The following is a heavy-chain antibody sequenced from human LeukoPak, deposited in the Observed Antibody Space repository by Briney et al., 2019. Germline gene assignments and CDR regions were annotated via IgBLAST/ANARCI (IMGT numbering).Heavy chain of an antibody. Sequence: PSETLSLTCTVSGGSISSGDYYWSWIRQHPGKGLEWIGYTHYSGNAYYNPSLKSRVTISVDTSKSQFSLKLSSVTAADTAVYYCARRVAVARRDAFDIWGQGTMVTVSS. CDR1: GGSISSGDYY. D-gene: IGHD6-19*01. CDR3: ARRVAVARRDAFDI. J-gene: IGHJ3*02. CDR2: THYSGNA. V-gene: IGHV4-31*03.